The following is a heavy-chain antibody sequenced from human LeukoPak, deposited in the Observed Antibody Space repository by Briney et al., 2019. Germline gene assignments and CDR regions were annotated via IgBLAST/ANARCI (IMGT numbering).Heavy chain of an antibody. Sequence: ASVKVSCKASGYTFTGYYMHWVRQAPGQGLEWMGWINPNSGGTNYAQKFQGKVTMTRDTSISTAYMELSRLRSDDTAVYYCSRDAPHLYYFDYWGQGTLVTVSS. CDR3: SRDAPHLYYFDY. V-gene: IGHV1-2*02. J-gene: IGHJ4*02. CDR2: INPNSGGT. CDR1: GYTFTGYY.